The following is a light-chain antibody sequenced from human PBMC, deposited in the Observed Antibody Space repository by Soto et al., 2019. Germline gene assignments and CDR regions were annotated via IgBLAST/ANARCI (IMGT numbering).Light chain of an antibody. CDR1: QRVRSSY. J-gene: IGKJ1*01. CDR2: DAS. Sequence: EIVLTQSPGTLSLSPGERATLSCRASQRVRSSYLAWYQQKPGQAPRLLIYDASNRATGIPDRFSGSGSGTDFTLAISRLEPEDFAVYFCQQYGSSPTFCQGTKVEIK. CDR3: QQYGSSPT. V-gene: IGKV3-20*01.